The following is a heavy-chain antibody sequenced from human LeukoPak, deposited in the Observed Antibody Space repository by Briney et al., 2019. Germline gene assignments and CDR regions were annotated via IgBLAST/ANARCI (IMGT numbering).Heavy chain of an antibody. CDR1: GYSISSGYY. V-gene: IGHV4-38-2*02. D-gene: IGHD1-26*01. J-gene: IGHJ3*02. Sequence: PSETLSLTCTVSGYSISSGYYWGWIRQPPGKGLEWIGSIYYSGSTYYNPSLKSRVTISVDTSKNQFSLKLSSVTAADTAVYYCARRVVGATIAFDIWGQGAMVTVSS. CDR2: IYYSGST. CDR3: ARRVVGATIAFDI.